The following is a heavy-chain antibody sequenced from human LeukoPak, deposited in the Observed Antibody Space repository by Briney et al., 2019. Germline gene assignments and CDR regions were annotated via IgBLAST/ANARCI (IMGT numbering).Heavy chain of an antibody. J-gene: IGHJ5*02. Sequence: PSETLSLTCTVSGGSITSSNFYWGWIRQPPGKGLEWIGSIYYSGTTFYNLSLRSRVTVFRDTSKNHFSLTLTSVTAADTAVYYCARQGVWGVIGNWFDPWGQGILVTVSS. CDR2: IYYSGTT. V-gene: IGHV4-39*01. CDR3: ARQGVWGVIGNWFDP. CDR1: GGSITSSNFY. D-gene: IGHD3-10*01.